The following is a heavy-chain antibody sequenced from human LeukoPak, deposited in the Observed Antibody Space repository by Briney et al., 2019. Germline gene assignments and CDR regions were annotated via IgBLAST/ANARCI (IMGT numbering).Heavy chain of an antibody. J-gene: IGHJ6*03. V-gene: IGHV4-34*01. CDR2: INHSGST. D-gene: IGHD2-15*01. CDR1: GGSFSGYY. Sequence: SETLSLTCAVYGGSFSGYYWSWIRQPPGKGLEWIGEINHSGSTNYNPSLKSRVTISVDTSKNQFSLKLSSVTAADTAVYYCARKYSQGYYYYMDVWGKGTTVTGSS. CDR3: ARKYSQGYYYYMDV.